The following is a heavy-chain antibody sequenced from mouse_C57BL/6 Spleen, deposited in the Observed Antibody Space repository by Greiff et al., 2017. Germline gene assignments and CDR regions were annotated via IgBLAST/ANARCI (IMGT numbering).Heavy chain of an antibody. CDR1: GFTFSDYG. V-gene: IGHV5-17*01. CDR2: ISSGSSTI. D-gene: IGHD2-3*01. Sequence: EVMLVESGGGLVKPGGSLKLSCAASGFTFSDYGMHWVRQAPEKGLEWVADISSGSSTIYYADTVKGRFTISRDNAKNTLFLQMTSLRSEDTAMYYCARDGYYSDWYFDVWGTGTTVTVSS. CDR3: ARDGYYSDWYFDV. J-gene: IGHJ1*03.